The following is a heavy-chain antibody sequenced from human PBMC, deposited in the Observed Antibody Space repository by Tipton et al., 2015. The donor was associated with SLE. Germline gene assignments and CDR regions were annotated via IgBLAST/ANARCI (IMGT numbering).Heavy chain of an antibody. Sequence: SLRLSCATFGFNFGDYAMNWVRQAPGKGLEWVANIKQDGSEKYYVDSVKGRFTISRDNAKNSLYLQMNSLRVEDTAVYYCARGGSRHYSDWGQGTLVTVSS. J-gene: IGHJ4*02. CDR2: IKQDGSEK. CDR1: GFNFGDYA. CDR3: ARGGSRHYSD. V-gene: IGHV3-7*01. D-gene: IGHD2-15*01.